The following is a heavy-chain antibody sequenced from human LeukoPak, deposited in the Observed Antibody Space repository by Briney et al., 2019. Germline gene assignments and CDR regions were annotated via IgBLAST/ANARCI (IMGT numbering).Heavy chain of an antibody. CDR2: IGKGGDT. CDR1: GLTFSTYD. D-gene: IGHD5-12*01. Sequence: GGSLRLSCAASGLTFSTYDMHWVRQATGEGLEWVSGIGKGGDTYYVGSVKGRFTISRENAKNSLYLQMNSLRSGDTAVYYCARGGYSGFDVWGRGTVVTVSS. J-gene: IGHJ3*01. V-gene: IGHV3-13*04. CDR3: ARGGYSGFDV.